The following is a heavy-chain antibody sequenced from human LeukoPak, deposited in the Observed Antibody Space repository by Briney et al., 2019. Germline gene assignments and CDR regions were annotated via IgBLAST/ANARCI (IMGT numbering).Heavy chain of an antibody. V-gene: IGHV3-48*04. CDR2: ISTTSNTI. D-gene: IGHD2-2*01. Sequence: GGSLRLSCAASGFTLSSYSINWVRQAPGRGLEWVSYISTTSNTIHYADSVKGRFTISRDNAKNSLYLQMNSLRAEDTAVYYCARDQGYCSRTNYCYYYYMDVWGKGTTVTVSS. CDR1: GFTLSSYS. CDR3: ARDQGYCSRTNYCYYYYMDV. J-gene: IGHJ6*03.